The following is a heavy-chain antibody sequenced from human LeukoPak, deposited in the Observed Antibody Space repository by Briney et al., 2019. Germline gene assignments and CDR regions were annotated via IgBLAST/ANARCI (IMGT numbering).Heavy chain of an antibody. D-gene: IGHD3-22*01. Sequence: PGRSLRLSCAASGFTFSSHGMHWVRQAPGKGLECATFISYNGNNRYYADSVKGRFTISRDNSKNTLSLQMDSLRDEDSGVYYCARWTGADFSGYYDYRGQGTLVTVSS. J-gene: IGHJ4*02. CDR1: GFTFSSHG. CDR2: ISYNGNNR. V-gene: IGHV3-33*01. CDR3: ARWTGADFSGYYDY.